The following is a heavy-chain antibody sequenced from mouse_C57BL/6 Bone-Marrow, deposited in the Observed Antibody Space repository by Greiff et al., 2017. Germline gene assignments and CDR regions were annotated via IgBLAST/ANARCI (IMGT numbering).Heavy chain of an antibody. CDR3: ARRGFAY. J-gene: IGHJ3*01. V-gene: IGHV5-15*01. Sequence: EVQRVESGGGLVQPGGSLKLSCAASGFTFSDYGMAWVRQAPRKGLEWVAFISNLAYSIYYADTVTGRFTISRENAKNTLYLEMSSLRSEDTAMYYCARRGFAYWGQGTLVTVSA. CDR1: GFTFSDYG. CDR2: ISNLAYSI.